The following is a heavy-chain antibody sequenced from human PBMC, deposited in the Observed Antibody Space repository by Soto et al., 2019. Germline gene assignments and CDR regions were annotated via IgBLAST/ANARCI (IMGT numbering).Heavy chain of an antibody. D-gene: IGHD1-26*01. V-gene: IGHV3-30*03. Sequence: PGGSLRLSCATSGFMFSSYDMHWVRQAPGKGLEWVAVMSYDGTTKNYADSVKGRFTISRDNSKNTVYLQMNSLRAEDTAVYYCATLGPARLLASWGQGTLVTVS. CDR3: ATLGPARLLAS. CDR2: MSYDGTTK. CDR1: GFMFSSYD. J-gene: IGHJ4*02.